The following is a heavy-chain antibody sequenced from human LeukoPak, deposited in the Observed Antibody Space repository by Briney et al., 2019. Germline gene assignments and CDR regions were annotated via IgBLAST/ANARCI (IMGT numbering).Heavy chain of an antibody. V-gene: IGHV3-30*18. CDR2: ISYDGTDK. Sequence: GGSLRLSCAASGFTFSSYGMHWVRQAPGKGLEWVALISYDGTDKYYADSVKGRFTISRDNSKNTLYLQMNSLRAEDTAVYYCAKLDYYDTSVYYYDYFDYWGQGTLVTVSS. D-gene: IGHD3-22*01. J-gene: IGHJ4*02. CDR3: AKLDYYDTSVYYYDYFDY. CDR1: GFTFSSYG.